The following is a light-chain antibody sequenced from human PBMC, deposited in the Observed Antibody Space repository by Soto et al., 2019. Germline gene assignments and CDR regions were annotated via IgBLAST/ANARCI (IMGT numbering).Light chain of an antibody. CDR1: QSVSNN. J-gene: IGKJ1*01. Sequence: EIVMTQSPATLSVSPWERATLSCRASQSVSNNLAWYQQKPGQAPRLLIFGASTRATEIPVRFSGSGSGRQFTLTISSLQSEDFAVYFCHKYNDGPGGTFGQGTK. CDR2: GAS. CDR3: HKYNDGPGGT. V-gene: IGKV3-15*01.